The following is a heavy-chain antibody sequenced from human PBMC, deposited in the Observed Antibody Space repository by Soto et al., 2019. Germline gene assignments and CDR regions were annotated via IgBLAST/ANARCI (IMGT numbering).Heavy chain of an antibody. V-gene: IGHV1-46*03. D-gene: IGHD6-13*01. CDR1: GYTFTSYY. Sequence: QVQLVQSGAEVKKPGASVKVSCKASGYTFTSYYMHWVRQAPGQGLEWMGIINPSGGSTSYAQKFPGRAXXTXDXFTRTGYMELSSLSSEDTAVYYFARAGYYYFYGMDVWGQGTTVTVSS. J-gene: IGHJ6*02. CDR2: INPSGGST. CDR3: ARAGYYYFYGMDV.